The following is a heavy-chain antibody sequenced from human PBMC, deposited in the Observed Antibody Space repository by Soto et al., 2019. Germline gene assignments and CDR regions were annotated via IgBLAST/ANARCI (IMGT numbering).Heavy chain of an antibody. V-gene: IGHV3-23*01. CDR3: AKARIAAAGTGNDY. CDR2: ISASGGST. CDR1: GFTFSSYA. Sequence: EVQLLESGGGLVQPGGSLRLSCAASGFTFSSYAMSWVRQAPGKGLEWVSGISASGGSTYYADSAKGRFTISRDNSKNTLYLQMNSLRAEDTAVYYCAKARIAAAGTGNDYWGQGTLVTVSS. J-gene: IGHJ4*02. D-gene: IGHD6-13*01.